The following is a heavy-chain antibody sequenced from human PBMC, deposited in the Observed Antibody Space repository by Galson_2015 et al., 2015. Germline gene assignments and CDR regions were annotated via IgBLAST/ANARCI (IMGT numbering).Heavy chain of an antibody. V-gene: IGHV5-51*01. CDR2: IYPGDSET. J-gene: IGHJ4*02. CDR3: ARRIAAAGTFDY. D-gene: IGHD6-13*01. Sequence: IYPGDSETRYSPSFQGQVTISADKSISTAYLQWSSLKASDTAMYYCARRIAAAGTFDYWGQGTLVTVSS.